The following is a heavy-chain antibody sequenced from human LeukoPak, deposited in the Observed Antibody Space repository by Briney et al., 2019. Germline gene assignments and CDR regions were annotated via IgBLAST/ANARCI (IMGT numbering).Heavy chain of an antibody. V-gene: IGHV3-23*01. CDR3: AKLSPGVREEY. CDR2: ISGSGGDI. Sequence: GGSLRLSCAASGFTLSNHAMSWVRQPPGKGLEWVSGISGSGGDIHYADSVKGRFTISRDNSRNTLYLQMNSLRAEDTAVYYCAKLSPGVREEYWGQGSLVTVSS. J-gene: IGHJ4*02. D-gene: IGHD1-26*01. CDR1: GFTLSNHA.